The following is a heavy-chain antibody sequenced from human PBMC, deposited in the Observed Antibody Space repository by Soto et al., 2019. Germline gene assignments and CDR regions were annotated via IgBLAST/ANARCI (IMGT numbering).Heavy chain of an antibody. Sequence: XGSLRLSFAASGFTFSSYEMNWVRQAPGKGLEWVSYISSSGSTIYYADSVKGRFTISRDNAKNSLYLQMNSLRAEDTAVYYCARGARTDLVDYYYYGMDVWGQGTTVTVPS. CDR1: GFTFSSYE. CDR3: ARGARTDLVDYYYYGMDV. CDR2: ISSSGSTI. V-gene: IGHV3-48*03. J-gene: IGHJ6*02. D-gene: IGHD6-6*01.